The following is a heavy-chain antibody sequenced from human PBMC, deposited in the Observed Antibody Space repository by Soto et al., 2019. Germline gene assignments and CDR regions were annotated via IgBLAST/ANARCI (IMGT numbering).Heavy chain of an antibody. CDR1: GFTFSSYA. D-gene: IGHD3-22*01. Sequence: GGSLRLSCAASGFTFSSYAMSWVRQAPGKGLEWVSAISGSGGSTYYADYVKGRFTISRDNSKNTLYLKMNSLRAEDTAFYYCAKIYYDSSGYYSPGAPYWGQGTLVTVSS. J-gene: IGHJ4*02. CDR3: AKIYYDSSGYYSPGAPY. V-gene: IGHV3-23*01. CDR2: ISGSGGST.